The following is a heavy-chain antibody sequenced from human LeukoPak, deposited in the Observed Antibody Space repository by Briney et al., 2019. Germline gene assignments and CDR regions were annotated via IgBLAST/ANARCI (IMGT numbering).Heavy chain of an antibody. J-gene: IGHJ4*02. Sequence: SVKLSCTVSGGTFSIYAISWVRQAPGQGLEWMGGIVPIFGTANYAQKFQSRVSITADESTSTAYMGLSSLRSEDTAVYYCASLSRCSGGSCYVFDYWGQGTLVTVSS. CDR1: GGTFSIYA. V-gene: IGHV1-69*01. CDR2: IVPIFGTA. D-gene: IGHD2-15*01. CDR3: ASLSRCSGGSCYVFDY.